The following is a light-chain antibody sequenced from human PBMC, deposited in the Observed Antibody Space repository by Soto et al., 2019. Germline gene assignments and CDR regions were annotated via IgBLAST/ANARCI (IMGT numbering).Light chain of an antibody. V-gene: IGKV1-27*01. J-gene: IGKJ2*01. CDR1: QGIHIY. CDR3: PNFNSDPHT. CDR2: EAS. Sequence: DIQMTQSPSSLSASVGDRVTITCRASQGIHIYLAWFQQKPGKVPKLLIYEASTLQSGVPSRFSDCGSGPDVALNTSSEATDDVTRYYCPNFNSDPHTFGQGTKLEIK.